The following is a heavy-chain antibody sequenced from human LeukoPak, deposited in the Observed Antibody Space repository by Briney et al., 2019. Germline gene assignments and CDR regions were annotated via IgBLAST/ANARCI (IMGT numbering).Heavy chain of an antibody. V-gene: IGHV4-39*07. J-gene: IGHJ4*02. D-gene: IGHD1-14*01. CDR1: GGSISSSSYY. Sequence: PSETLSLTCTVSGGSISSSSYYWGWIRQPPGKGLEWIGSIYYSGSTYYNPSLKSRVTISVDTSKNQFSLKLSSATAADTAVYYCARHLQLGTIDYWGQGTLVTVSS. CDR2: IYYSGST. CDR3: ARHLQLGTIDY.